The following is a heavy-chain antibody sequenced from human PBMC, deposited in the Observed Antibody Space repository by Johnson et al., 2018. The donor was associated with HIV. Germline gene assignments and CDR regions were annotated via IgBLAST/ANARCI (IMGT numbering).Heavy chain of an antibody. CDR1: GFTFDDYG. D-gene: IGHD6-6*01. Sequence: VQLMESGGGVVRPGGSLRLSCAASGFTFDDYGMSWVRQGPGKGLEWVSGINWNGGGTGYADSVKGRFTISRDNAKNSLYLQINSLRAEDTAVYYCARDLPAIAARPGGAFDIWGQGTMVTVSS. CDR3: ARDLPAIAARPGGAFDI. J-gene: IGHJ3*02. CDR2: INWNGGGT. V-gene: IGHV3-20*04.